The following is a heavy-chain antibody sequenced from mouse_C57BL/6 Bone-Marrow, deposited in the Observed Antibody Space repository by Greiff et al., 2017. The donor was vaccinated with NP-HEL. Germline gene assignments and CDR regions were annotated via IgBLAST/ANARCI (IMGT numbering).Heavy chain of an antibody. Sequence: QVQLQQPGAELVKPGASVKLSCKASGYTFTSYWMHWVKQRPGRGLEWIGRIDPNSGGTKYNEKFKSKATLTVDKPSSTAYMQRSSLTSEDSAVYYCARFTTVVATQRFFDYWGQGTTLTVSS. V-gene: IGHV1-72*01. D-gene: IGHD1-1*01. J-gene: IGHJ2*01. CDR3: ARFTTVVATQRFFDY. CDR2: IDPNSGGT. CDR1: GYTFTSYW.